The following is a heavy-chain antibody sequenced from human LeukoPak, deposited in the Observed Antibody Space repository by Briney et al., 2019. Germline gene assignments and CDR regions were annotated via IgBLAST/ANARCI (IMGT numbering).Heavy chain of an antibody. J-gene: IGHJ6*02. CDR1: GGTFSSYA. Sequence: SGKVSCKASGGTFSSYAISWVRQAPGQGLEWMGGIIPIFGTANFAQKFQGRVTITADESTSTAYMELSSLRSEDTAVYYCARGESSRWSSPVSTTHFYSTMDVWGQGTTVTVSS. CDR2: IIPIFGTA. V-gene: IGHV1-69*13. CDR3: ARGESSRWSSPVSTTHFYSTMDV. D-gene: IGHD6-13*01.